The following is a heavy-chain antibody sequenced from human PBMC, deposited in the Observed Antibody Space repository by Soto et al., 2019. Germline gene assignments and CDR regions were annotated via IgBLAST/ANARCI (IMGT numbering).Heavy chain of an antibody. D-gene: IGHD3-3*01. CDR2: IYYSGST. J-gene: IGHJ1*01. CDR3: ASLVSLFGVVSTSYFQH. Sequence: SETLSLTCTVSGGSTSSYYWSWIRQPPGKGLEWIGYIYYSGSTNYNPSLKSRVTISVDTSKNQFSLKLSSVTAADTAVYYCASLVSLFGVVSTSYFQHWGQGTLVTVS. CDR1: GGSTSSYY. V-gene: IGHV4-59*01.